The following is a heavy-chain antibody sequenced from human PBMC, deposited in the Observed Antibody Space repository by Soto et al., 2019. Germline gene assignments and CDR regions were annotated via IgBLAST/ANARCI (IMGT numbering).Heavy chain of an antibody. Sequence: PSETLSLTCAVYGGSFSGYYWSWIRQPPGKGLEWIGEINHSGSTNYNPSLKSRVTISVDTSKNQFSLKLSSVTAADTAVYYCARGKDYGMDVWGQGTTVTVSS. CDR3: ARGKDYGMDV. CDR2: INHSGST. J-gene: IGHJ6*02. CDR1: GGSFSGYY. V-gene: IGHV4-34*01.